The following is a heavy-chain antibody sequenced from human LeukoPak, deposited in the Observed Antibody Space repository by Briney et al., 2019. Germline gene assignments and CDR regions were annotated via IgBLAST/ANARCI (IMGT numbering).Heavy chain of an antibody. J-gene: IGHJ4*02. V-gene: IGHV3-20*01. CDR3: ARPRAPYSSSWPLDY. D-gene: IGHD6-13*01. Sequence: GGSLRLSCAASGSTFDDYAMSWVRQAPGKGLEWVSGINWNGGSTGYADSVKGRFTISRDNAKNSLYLQMNSLGAEDTALYHCARPRAPYSSSWPLDYWGQGTLVTVSS. CDR2: INWNGGST. CDR1: GSTFDDYA.